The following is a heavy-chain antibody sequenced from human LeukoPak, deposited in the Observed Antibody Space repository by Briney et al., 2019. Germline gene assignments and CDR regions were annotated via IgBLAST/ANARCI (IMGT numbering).Heavy chain of an antibody. Sequence: GGSLRLSCAASGFTFSSYSMNWVRQAPGKGLEWVSYISSTSSTIYYVDSVKGRFTISRDNAKNSLYLQMNSLRAEDTAVYYCARVGYYYDSSGYSAAFDIWGQGTMVTVSS. D-gene: IGHD3-22*01. J-gene: IGHJ3*02. CDR1: GFTFSSYS. CDR3: ARVGYYYDSSGYSAAFDI. V-gene: IGHV3-48*04. CDR2: ISSTSSTI.